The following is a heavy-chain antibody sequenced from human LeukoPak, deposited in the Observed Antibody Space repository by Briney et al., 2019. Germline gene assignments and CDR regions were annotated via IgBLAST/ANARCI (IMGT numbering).Heavy chain of an antibody. CDR1: GYTFTSYG. Sequence: ASVKVSCKASGYTFTSYGISWVRQAPGQGLEWMGWISAYNGNTNYAQKLQGRVTMTTDTSTSTAYMELRSLRSDDTASYYCARFGLGKHIEVAGIPFDIWGQGTMVTVSS. V-gene: IGHV1-18*01. J-gene: IGHJ3*02. D-gene: IGHD6-19*01. CDR3: ARFGLGKHIEVAGIPFDI. CDR2: ISAYNGNT.